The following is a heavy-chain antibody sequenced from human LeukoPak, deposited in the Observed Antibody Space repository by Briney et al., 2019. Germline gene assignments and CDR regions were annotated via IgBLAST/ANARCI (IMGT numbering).Heavy chain of an antibody. Sequence: ASVKVSCKVSGYTLTEFSMHWVRQAPGKGLEWMGGFDPEDGETIYAQELQGRVTMTRDTSTDTAYMELSSLRSEDTAVYYRARSGFGSGISFDLWGQGTLVTVSS. D-gene: IGHD3-10*01. V-gene: IGHV1-24*01. J-gene: IGHJ5*02. CDR3: ARSGFGSGISFDL. CDR2: FDPEDGET. CDR1: GYTLTEFS.